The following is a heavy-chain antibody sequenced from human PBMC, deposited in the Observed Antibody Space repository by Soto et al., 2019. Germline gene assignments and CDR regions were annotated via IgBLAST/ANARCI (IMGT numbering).Heavy chain of an antibody. CDR1: GGSISSGGYS. CDR3: ATGTRSAYSTAAFDI. J-gene: IGHJ3*02. V-gene: IGHV4-30-2*01. CDR2: IYHSGST. Sequence: PSETLSLTCAVSGGSISSGGYSWSWIRQPPGKGLEWIGYIYHSGSTYYNPSLKSRVTISVDRSKNQFSLKLSSVTAADTAVYYCATGTRSAYSTAAFDIWGKGTMVTVSS. D-gene: IGHD3-22*01.